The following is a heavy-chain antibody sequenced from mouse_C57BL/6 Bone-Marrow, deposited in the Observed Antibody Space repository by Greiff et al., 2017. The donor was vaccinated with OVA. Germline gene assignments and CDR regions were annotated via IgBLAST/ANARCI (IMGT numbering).Heavy chain of an antibody. Sequence: EVQLQQSGPELVKPGASVKISCKASGYTFTDYYMNWVKQSHGKSLEWIGDINPNNGGTSYNQKFKGKATLTVDKSSSTAYMELRSLTSEDSAVYYCASFYDCAMDYWGQGTSVTVSS. CDR2: INPNNGGT. D-gene: IGHD2-3*01. CDR3: ASFYDCAMDY. CDR1: GYTFTDYY. V-gene: IGHV1-26*01. J-gene: IGHJ4*01.